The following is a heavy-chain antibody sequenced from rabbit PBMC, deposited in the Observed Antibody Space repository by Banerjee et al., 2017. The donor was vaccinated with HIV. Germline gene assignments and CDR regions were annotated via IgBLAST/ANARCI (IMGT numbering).Heavy chain of an antibody. Sequence: QSLEESGGDRVKPEESLTLTRRASGYSFSNKYVMCWVRQAPGKVLEWIACINTSSGNTVFANWAKGRFSISKTSSTTVTLQITSLTAADTATYLCARDFDLWGPGPLVTVS. CDR1: GYSFSNKYV. CDR2: INTSSGNT. V-gene: IGHV1S40*01. CDR3: ARDFDL. J-gene: IGHJ4*01.